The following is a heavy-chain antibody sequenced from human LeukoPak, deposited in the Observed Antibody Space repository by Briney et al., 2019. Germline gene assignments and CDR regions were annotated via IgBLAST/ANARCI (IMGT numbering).Heavy chain of an antibody. CDR1: GYTFTNYY. CDR2: INPNSGGT. Sequence: ASVKVSCKASGYTFTNYYLHWVRQAPGQGLEWMGWINPNSGGTNYAQKFQGRVTMTRDTSISTAYMELSRLRSDDTAVYYCARGRPVYGSGSFLYWGQGTLVTVSS. CDR3: ARGRPVYGSGSFLY. D-gene: IGHD3-10*01. J-gene: IGHJ4*02. V-gene: IGHV1-2*02.